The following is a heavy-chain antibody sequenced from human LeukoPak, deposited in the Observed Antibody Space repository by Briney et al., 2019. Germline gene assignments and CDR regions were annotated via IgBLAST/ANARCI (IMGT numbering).Heavy chain of an antibody. CDR3: ARSTHGSGSYYSFDY. CDR1: RFTFSDYY. V-gene: IGHV3-11*06. J-gene: IGHJ4*02. Sequence: GGSLRLSCSASRFTFSDYYMSWIRQAPGKGLEWVSYISRSGTYKNYADSVKGRSTISRDNAKDSLYLQMNSLRAEDTAAYYCARSTHGSGSYYSFDYWGQGTLVTVSS. CDR2: ISRSGTYK. D-gene: IGHD3-10*01.